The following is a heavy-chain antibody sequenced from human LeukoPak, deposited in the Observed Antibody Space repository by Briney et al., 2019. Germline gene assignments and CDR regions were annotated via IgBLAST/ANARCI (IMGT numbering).Heavy chain of an antibody. CDR3: ARGRIWELPDYFQH. Sequence: SGTLSLTCAVSGGSISSTSWYSWVRQPPGKGLEWIGYIFHTGSTTYNPSLKSRVTISIDTSKNQFSLRLDSVTAADTAVYYCARGRIWELPDYFQHWGQGTLVTVSS. D-gene: IGHD1-26*01. CDR2: IFHTGST. CDR1: GGSISSTSW. J-gene: IGHJ1*01. V-gene: IGHV4-4*02.